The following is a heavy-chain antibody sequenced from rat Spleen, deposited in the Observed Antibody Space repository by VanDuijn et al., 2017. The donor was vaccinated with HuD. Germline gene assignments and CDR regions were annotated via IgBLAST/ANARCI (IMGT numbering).Heavy chain of an antibody. V-gene: IGHV5-29*01. CDR3: AKDLAFADYFDY. CDR2: ISYEGSST. D-gene: IGHD4-6*01. Sequence: EVELVESGGGLVQPGNSLKLSCAASGFTFSNYGMAWVRQAPTKGLEWVASISYEGSSTYYGDSVKGRFTISRDNAKSTLYLQMDSLRSEDTATYYCAKDLAFADYFDYWGQGVMVTVSS. CDR1: GFTFSNYG. J-gene: IGHJ2*01.